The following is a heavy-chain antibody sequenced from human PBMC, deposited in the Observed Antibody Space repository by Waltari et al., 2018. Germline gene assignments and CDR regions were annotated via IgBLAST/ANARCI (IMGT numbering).Heavy chain of an antibody. CDR3: AREDSSGWYGFDY. J-gene: IGHJ4*02. D-gene: IGHD6-19*01. CDR1: GYTFTSYA. Sequence: QVQLVQSGAEVKKPGASVKVSCKASGYTFTSYAMHWVRQAPGQRLEWMGWSNAGNGNTKYSQGFQGRVTITRDTSASTAYMELSSLRSEDMAVYYCAREDSSGWYGFDYWGQGTLVTVSS. CDR2: SNAGNGNT. V-gene: IGHV1-3*02.